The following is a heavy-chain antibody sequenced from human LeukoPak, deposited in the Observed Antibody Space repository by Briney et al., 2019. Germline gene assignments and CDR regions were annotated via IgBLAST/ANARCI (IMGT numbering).Heavy chain of an antibody. V-gene: IGHV3-21*01. Sequence: GGSLRLSCAASGFTFSSYSMNWARQAPGKGLEWVSSISSSSSFIYCADSVKGRFTISRDNAKNSLYLQMNSLRAEDTAVYYCARDRSRGLLDAFDIWGQGTMVTVSS. CDR3: ARDRSRGLLDAFDI. CDR2: ISSSSSFI. J-gene: IGHJ3*02. D-gene: IGHD5-18*01. CDR1: GFTFSSYS.